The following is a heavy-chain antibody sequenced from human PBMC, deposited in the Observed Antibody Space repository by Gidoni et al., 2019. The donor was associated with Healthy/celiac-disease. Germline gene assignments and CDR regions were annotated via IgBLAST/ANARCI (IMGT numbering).Heavy chain of an antibody. Sequence: QLQLQESGPGLVKPSETLSLTCTVPGGSISSSSYYWGWIRQPPGKGLEWIGSIYYSGSTYYNPSLKSRVTISVDTSKNQFSLKLSSVTAADTAVYYCARIRYDSSLPDYWGQGTLVTVSS. J-gene: IGHJ4*02. V-gene: IGHV4-39*07. D-gene: IGHD3-22*01. CDR1: GGSISSSSYY. CDR3: ARIRYDSSLPDY. CDR2: IYYSGST.